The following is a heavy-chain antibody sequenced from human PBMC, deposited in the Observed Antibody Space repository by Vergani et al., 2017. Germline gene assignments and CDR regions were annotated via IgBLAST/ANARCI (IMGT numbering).Heavy chain of an antibody. D-gene: IGHD1-1*01. CDR2: ISYDGTQK. J-gene: IGHJ1*01. Sequence: QVQLVESGGGVVQPGGSLRLSCIASGFTFRIYGMHWVRQAPGKGLEWVAVISYDGTQKYYADSVKGRFTISRDNSKSTLYLQMNSLRTEDTAVYYCATKSCGTPGCQIGYFREWGQGTLVTVSS. CDR3: ATKSCGTPGCQIGYFRE. V-gene: IGHV3-30*03. CDR1: GFTFRIYG.